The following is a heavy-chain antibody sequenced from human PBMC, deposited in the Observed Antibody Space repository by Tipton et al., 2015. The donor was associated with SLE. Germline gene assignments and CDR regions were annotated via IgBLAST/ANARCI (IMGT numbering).Heavy chain of an antibody. CDR1: GGSISSYY. CDR3: ARAPRLGAFDI. V-gene: IGHV4-59*08. Sequence: LSLTCTVSGGSISSYYWSWIRQPPGKGLEWIGYIYYSGSTNYNPSLKSRVTISVDTSKNQFSLKLSSVTAADTAVYYCARAPRLGAFDIWGQGTMVTVSS. CDR2: IYYSGST. D-gene: IGHD6-19*01. J-gene: IGHJ3*02.